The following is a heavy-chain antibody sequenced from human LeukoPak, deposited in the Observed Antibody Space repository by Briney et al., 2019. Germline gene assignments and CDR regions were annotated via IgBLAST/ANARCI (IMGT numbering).Heavy chain of an antibody. V-gene: IGHV4-34*01. CDR2: INHSGST. J-gene: IGHJ4*02. D-gene: IGHD2-15*01. Sequence: PSETLSLTCAVYGGSFSGYYRSWIRQPPGKGLEWIGEINHSGSTNYNPSLKSRATISVDTSKNQFSLKLSSVTAADTAVYYCARGPRRYCSGGSCYSYGYWGQGTLVTVSS. CDR3: ARGPRRYCSGGSCYSYGY. CDR1: GGSFSGYY.